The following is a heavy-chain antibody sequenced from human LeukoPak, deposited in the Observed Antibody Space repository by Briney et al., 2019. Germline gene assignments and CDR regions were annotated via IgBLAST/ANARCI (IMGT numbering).Heavy chain of an antibody. CDR2: IRSDGSIT. Sequence: GGSLRLSCAASGFTFSGYWMHWVRQAPGKGLAWVSVIRSDGSITTYADSVKGRFTISRDNAKNSLYLQMNSLRAEDTAVYYCAREKVAAAGTKGNWFDPWGQGTLVTVSS. J-gene: IGHJ5*02. CDR3: AREKVAAAGTKGNWFDP. V-gene: IGHV3-74*01. D-gene: IGHD6-13*01. CDR1: GFTFSGYW.